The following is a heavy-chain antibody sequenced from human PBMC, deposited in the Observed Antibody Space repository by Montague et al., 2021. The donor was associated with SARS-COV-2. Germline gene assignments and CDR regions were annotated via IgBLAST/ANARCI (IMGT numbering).Heavy chain of an antibody. CDR1: GFTFRSYT. V-gene: IGHV3-21*01. CDR3: ARDGWAHYYDSSGYEGNFDI. J-gene: IGHJ3*02. Sequence: SLRLSCAAPGFTFRSYTMNWVRQAPGKGLEWVSCISSSSSYIYCADSVKGRFTIFRDNAKNSLFLQMNSLRAEDTAVYYCARDGWAHYYDSSGYEGNFDIWGQGTMVTVSS. D-gene: IGHD3-22*01. CDR2: ISSSSSYI.